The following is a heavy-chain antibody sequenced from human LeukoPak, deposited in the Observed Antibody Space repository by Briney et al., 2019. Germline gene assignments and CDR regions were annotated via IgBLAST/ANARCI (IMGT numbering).Heavy chain of an antibody. Sequence: SETLSLTCTVSGCSISSYYWSWLRQPPGKGLEWVGFIYYSGSTDYNPSLKSGVTISVDTAKNQFSLKLSSVTAADTAVYYCAARALPGYCSGGSCYPEWFDPWGQGTLVTVSS. V-gene: IGHV4-59*01. CDR1: GCSISSYY. CDR3: AARALPGYCSGGSCYPEWFDP. CDR2: IYYSGST. D-gene: IGHD2-15*01. J-gene: IGHJ5*02.